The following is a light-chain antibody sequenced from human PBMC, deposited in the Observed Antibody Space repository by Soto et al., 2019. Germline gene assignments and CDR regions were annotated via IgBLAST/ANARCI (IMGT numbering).Light chain of an antibody. CDR3: QQADSFPLT. V-gene: IGKV1D-12*01. CDR1: QNIRNW. Sequence: DIQMTQSPTSVSASVGDIVTITCRASQNIRNWLAWYQQKPGKAPKLLIYAASSLQSGVPSRFSGSGSGTEFTLTISSLPPEDFATYFCQQADSFPLTFGGGTNVGIK. J-gene: IGKJ4*01. CDR2: AAS.